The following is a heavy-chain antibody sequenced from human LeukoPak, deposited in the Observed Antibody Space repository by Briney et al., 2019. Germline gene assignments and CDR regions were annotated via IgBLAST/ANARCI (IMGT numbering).Heavy chain of an antibody. CDR3: VAYYYYDSSAKDRPVDY. CDR1: GFSFSNYW. J-gene: IGHJ4*02. CDR2: IKQDGSEK. D-gene: IGHD3-22*01. Sequence: PGGSLRLSCAASGFSFSNYWMSWVRQAPGKGLEWVASIKQDGSEKFYVDSVEGRFTISRDNAKISLYLQMSSLRAEDTAIYCCVAYYYYDSSAKDRPVDYWGQGTLVTVSS. V-gene: IGHV3-7*01.